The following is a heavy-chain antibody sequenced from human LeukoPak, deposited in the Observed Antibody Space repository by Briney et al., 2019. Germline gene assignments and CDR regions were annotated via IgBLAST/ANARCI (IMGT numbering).Heavy chain of an antibody. CDR2: IYYSGST. Sequence: SETLSLTCTVSGGSISSSSHYWGWIRQPPGKGLEWIGSIYYSGSTYYNPSLKSRVTISVDTSKNQFSLELSSVTAADTAVYYCASLGPYEPGYWGQGTLVTVSS. V-gene: IGHV4-39*01. J-gene: IGHJ4*02. D-gene: IGHD3-16*01. CDR3: ASLGPYEPGY. CDR1: GGSISSSSHY.